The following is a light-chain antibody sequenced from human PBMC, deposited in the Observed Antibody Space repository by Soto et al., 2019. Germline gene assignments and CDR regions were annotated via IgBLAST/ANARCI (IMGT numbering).Light chain of an antibody. CDR3: QQYNTYPT. Sequence: DIQMTQSPSTLSASIGDRVTITCRASQSITSWLARYQQKPGKAPNLLNYKASNLESGVPSRFSSSGPGTDFPLTISSMQTDYFATYCCQQYNTYPTFGQGTKVEFK. CDR2: KAS. CDR1: QSITSW. V-gene: IGKV1-5*03. J-gene: IGKJ1*01.